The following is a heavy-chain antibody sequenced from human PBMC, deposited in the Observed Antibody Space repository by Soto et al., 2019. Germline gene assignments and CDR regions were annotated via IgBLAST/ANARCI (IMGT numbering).Heavy chain of an antibody. CDR2: ISRSGSDGKT. V-gene: IGHV3-23*01. D-gene: IGHD3-3*01. CDR1: GFTFNSYV. Sequence: PGGSLRLSCAASGFTFNSYVMTWVRQAPGEGLEWVSSISRSGSDGKTFYADSVKGRFSISRDTSQSTLYLQMNSLRADDTAMYYCARWSYLDYWGQGTRVTVSS. J-gene: IGHJ4*02. CDR3: ARWSYLDY.